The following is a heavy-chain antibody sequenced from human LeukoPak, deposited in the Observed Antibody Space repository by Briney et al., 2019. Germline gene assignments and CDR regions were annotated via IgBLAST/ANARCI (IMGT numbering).Heavy chain of an antibody. CDR1: GGTFSSYA. V-gene: IGHV1-69*13. Sequence: SVKVSCKASGGTFSSYAISWVRQAPGQGLEWMGGIIPIFGTANYAQKFQGRVTITADESTSTAYMELSSLRSEGTAVYYCAREGLGELAGPNYFDYWGQGTLVTVFS. CDR2: IIPIFGTA. J-gene: IGHJ4*02. CDR3: AREGLGELAGPNYFDY. D-gene: IGHD3-16*01.